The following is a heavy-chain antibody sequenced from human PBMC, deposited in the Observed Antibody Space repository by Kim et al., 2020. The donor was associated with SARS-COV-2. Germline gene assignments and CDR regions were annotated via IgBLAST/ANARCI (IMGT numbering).Heavy chain of an antibody. J-gene: IGHJ4*02. Sequence: ASVKVSCKASGYTFTSYDINWVRQATGQGLEWMGWMNPNSGNTGYAQKFQGRVTMTRNTSISTAYMELSSLRSEDTAVYYCARGPYGDYEGVYYFDYWGQGTLVTVSS. CDR1: GYTFTSYD. V-gene: IGHV1-8*01. D-gene: IGHD4-17*01. CDR2: MNPNSGNT. CDR3: ARGPYGDYEGVYYFDY.